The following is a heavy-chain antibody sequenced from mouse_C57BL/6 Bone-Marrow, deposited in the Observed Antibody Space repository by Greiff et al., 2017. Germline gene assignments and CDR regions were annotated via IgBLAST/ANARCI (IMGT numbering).Heavy chain of an antibody. V-gene: IGHV5-9*01. J-gene: IGHJ3*01. Sequence: EVQRVESGGGLVQPGGSLKLSCAASGFTFSSYTMSWVRQTPEKRLEWVATISGGGGNTYYPDSVKGRVTISRDNAKNTLYLQMSSLRSEDTALYYCARHEDYTWFAYWGQGTLVTVSA. CDR2: ISGGGGNT. CDR1: GFTFSSYT. D-gene: IGHD2-12*01. CDR3: ARHEDYTWFAY.